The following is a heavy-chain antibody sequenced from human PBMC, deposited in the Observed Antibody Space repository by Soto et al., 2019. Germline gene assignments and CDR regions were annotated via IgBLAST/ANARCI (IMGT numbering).Heavy chain of an antibody. CDR2: IWYDGSNK. V-gene: IGHV3-33*01. Sequence: QVQLVESAGGVVQPGRSLRLSCAASGFTFSSYGMHWVRQAPGKGLEWVAVIWYDGSNKYYADSVKGRFTISRDISKNTLYLQMNSLRAEDTAVYYCATRGVAGNPGNYWGQGTLVTVSS. CDR1: GFTFSSYG. CDR3: ATRGVAGNPGNY. D-gene: IGHD6-19*01. J-gene: IGHJ4*02.